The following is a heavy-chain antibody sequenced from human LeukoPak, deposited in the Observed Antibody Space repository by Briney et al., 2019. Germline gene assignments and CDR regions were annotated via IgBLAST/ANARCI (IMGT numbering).Heavy chain of an antibody. J-gene: IGHJ4*02. CDR1: GFTFRSFE. Sequence: GGSLRLSCAASGFTFRSFEMNWVRQAPGKGLEWISYMTASGSHIYYADSVKGRFTISRDNAKNLLYLQMDSLRVEDTAIYYCARDPRTVRIWGQGTLVTVSS. D-gene: IGHD1-1*01. CDR2: MTASGSHI. CDR3: ARDPRTVRI. V-gene: IGHV3-48*03.